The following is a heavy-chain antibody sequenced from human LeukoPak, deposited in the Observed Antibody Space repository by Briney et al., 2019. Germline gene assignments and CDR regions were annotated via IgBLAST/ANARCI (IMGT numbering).Heavy chain of an antibody. J-gene: IGHJ5*02. V-gene: IGHV4-34*01. D-gene: IGHD6-13*01. CDR2: INHSGST. CDR1: GGSFSGYY. CDR3: ARGRGSSWYFGGWFDP. Sequence: SETLSLTCAVYGGSFSGYYWSWIRQPPGKGLEWIGEINHSGSTNYNPSLKSRVTISVDTSKNQFSLKLSSVTAADTAVYYGARGRGSSWYFGGWFDPWGQGTLVTVSS.